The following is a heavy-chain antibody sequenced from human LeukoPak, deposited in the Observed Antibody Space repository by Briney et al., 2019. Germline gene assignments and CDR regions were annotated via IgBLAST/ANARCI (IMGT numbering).Heavy chain of an antibody. Sequence: SETLSLTCTVSGGSISSSSYYWGWIRQPPGTGLEWIGSIYYSGSTYYNPSLKSRVTISVDTSKNQFSLKLSSVTAADTAVYYCATLGVIYDILTGYYKEDYWGQGTLVIVSS. J-gene: IGHJ4*02. CDR2: IYYSGST. D-gene: IGHD3-9*01. CDR3: ATLGVIYDILTGYYKEDY. V-gene: IGHV4-39*01. CDR1: GGSISSSSYY.